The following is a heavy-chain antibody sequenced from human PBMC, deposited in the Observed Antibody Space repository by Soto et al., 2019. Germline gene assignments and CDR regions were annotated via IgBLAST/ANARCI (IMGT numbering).Heavy chain of an antibody. CDR1: GFTFSGYG. J-gene: IGHJ4*02. V-gene: IGHV3-30*18. D-gene: IGHD6-19*01. CDR2: ISNDGSNK. CDR3: AKDRVSEHSSGWHPGH. Sequence: GGSLRLSCAASGFTFSGYGMHWVRQAPGKGLEWVAVISNDGSNKYYVDSVKGRFTISRDNSKNTLDLQMNSLRAEDTAVYYCAKDRVSEHSSGWHPGHWGQRTLVTVSS.